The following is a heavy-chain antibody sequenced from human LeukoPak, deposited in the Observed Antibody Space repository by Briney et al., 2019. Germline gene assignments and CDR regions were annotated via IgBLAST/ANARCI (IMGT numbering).Heavy chain of an antibody. CDR2: IYSGGST. J-gene: IGHJ4*02. CDR1: GFTVSSNY. Sequence: GGSLRLSCAASGFTVSSNYMSWVRQAPGKGLEWVSVIYSGGSTYYADSVKGRFTISRDNSKNTLYLQMNSLRAEDTAVYYCATLGPVVPADPFDYWGQGTLVTVSS. D-gene: IGHD2-2*01. V-gene: IGHV3-53*05. CDR3: ATLGPVVPADPFDY.